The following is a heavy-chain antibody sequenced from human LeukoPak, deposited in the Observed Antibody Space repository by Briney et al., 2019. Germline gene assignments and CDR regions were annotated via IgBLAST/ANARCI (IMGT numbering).Heavy chain of an antibody. CDR3: ARDMVRGGMLNP. CDR2: IYYSGST. Sequence: SQTLSLTCTVSGGSISSGGYYWSWIRQHPGKGLEWIGYIYYSGSTYYNPSLKSRVTISVDTSKNQFSLKLSSVTVADTAVYYCARDMVRGGMLNPWGQGTLVTVSS. CDR1: GGSISSGGYY. J-gene: IGHJ5*02. V-gene: IGHV4-31*03. D-gene: IGHD3-10*01.